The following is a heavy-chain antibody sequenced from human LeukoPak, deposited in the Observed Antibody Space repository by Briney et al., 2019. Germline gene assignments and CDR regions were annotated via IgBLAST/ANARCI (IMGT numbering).Heavy chain of an antibody. V-gene: IGHV3-30*18. CDR1: GFTFSSYG. Sequence: PGGSLRLSCAASGFTFSSYGMHWVRQAPGKGLEGGAVISYDGSNKYYADSVKGRFTISRDNSKNTLYLQMNSLRAEDTAVYYCAKDGIVGAARGAFDIWGQGTVVTVSS. CDR3: AKDGIVGAARGAFDI. J-gene: IGHJ3*02. D-gene: IGHD1-26*01. CDR2: ISYDGSNK.